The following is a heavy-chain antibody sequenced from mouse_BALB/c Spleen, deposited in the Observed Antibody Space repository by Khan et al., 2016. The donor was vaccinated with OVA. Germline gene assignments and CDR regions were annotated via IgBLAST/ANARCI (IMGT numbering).Heavy chain of an antibody. CDR3: ARRGLRWDFDY. V-gene: IGHV1-7*01. CDR1: GYTFINYW. D-gene: IGHD1-1*01. Sequence: QVQLKESGAELAKPGASVKMSYKASGYTFINYWILWVKQRPGQGLEWIGYINPSTGYTEYNQNFKDKATLTADKSSSTAYMQLSSLTSEDSAVYYCARRGLRWDFDYWGQGTTHTVSS. J-gene: IGHJ2*01. CDR2: INPSTGYT.